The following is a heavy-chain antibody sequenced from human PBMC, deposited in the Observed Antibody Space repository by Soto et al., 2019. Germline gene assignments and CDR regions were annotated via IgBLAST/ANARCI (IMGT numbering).Heavy chain of an antibody. J-gene: IGHJ5*02. CDR1: GGSFSGYY. Sequence: SETLSLTCAVYGGSFSGYYWSWIRQPPGKGLEWIGEINHSGSTNYNPSLKSRVTISVDTSKNQFSLKLSSVTAADTAVYYCARGSRVVVPAANWFDPWGQGTLVTVSS. CDR2: INHSGST. CDR3: ARGSRVVVPAANWFDP. D-gene: IGHD2-2*01. V-gene: IGHV4-34*01.